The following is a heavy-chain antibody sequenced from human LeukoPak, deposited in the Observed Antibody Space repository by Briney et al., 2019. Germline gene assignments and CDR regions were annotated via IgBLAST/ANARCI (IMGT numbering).Heavy chain of an antibody. V-gene: IGHV5-51*01. D-gene: IGHD4-17*01. CDR1: GYGFSAYW. CDR3: ARREYGDWALGS. J-gene: IGHJ4*02. Sequence: GESLKISCKGSGYGFSAYWIGWVRQVPGKGPEWIGIIYPGDSETKYSPSFQGRVTISADKSISTAYLQWSSLKTSDTAMYYCARREYGDWALGSWGQGTLVTVSS. CDR2: IYPGDSET.